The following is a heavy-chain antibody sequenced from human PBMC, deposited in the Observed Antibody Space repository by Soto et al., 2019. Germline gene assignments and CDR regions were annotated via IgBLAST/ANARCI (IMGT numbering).Heavy chain of an antibody. CDR2: IYYSGST. Sequence: QVQLQESGPGLVKPSQTLSLTCTVSGGSISSGGDYWSWIRQHPGKGLEWIGYIYYSGSTYYNPSLRSRVTLSVDTSKNHFSLKLSAVTAADTAVYYFARATPYYYYGMDVWGQGTTVTVSS. J-gene: IGHJ6*02. CDR3: ARATPYYYYGMDV. CDR1: GGSISSGGDY. V-gene: IGHV4-31*03. D-gene: IGHD2-15*01.